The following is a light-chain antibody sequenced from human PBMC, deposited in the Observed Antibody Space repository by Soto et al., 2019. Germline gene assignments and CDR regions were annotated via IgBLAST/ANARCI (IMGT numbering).Light chain of an antibody. Sequence: QPVLTQSPSASASLGASVKLTCTLSSGHSSYAIAWHQQQPEKGPRYLMKLNSDGSHSKGDGIPDRFSGSSSGAERYLTISSLQSEDEADYYCQTWDGVFGTGTKVTVL. J-gene: IGLJ1*01. CDR2: LNSDGSH. CDR1: SGHSSYA. CDR3: QTWDGV. V-gene: IGLV4-69*01.